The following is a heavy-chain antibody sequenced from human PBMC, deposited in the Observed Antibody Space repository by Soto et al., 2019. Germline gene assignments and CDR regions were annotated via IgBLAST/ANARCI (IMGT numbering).Heavy chain of an antibody. CDR3: ARANAQGNCSGGSCYSGDFDY. CDR1: SGSISSSNW. CDR2: IYHSGST. D-gene: IGHD2-15*01. Sequence: SETLSLTCAVSSGSISSSNWWSWVRQPPGKGLEWIGEIYHSGSTNYNPSLKSRVTISVDKSKNQFSLKLSSVTAADTAVYYCARANAQGNCSGGSCYSGDFDYWGQGTLVTVSS. V-gene: IGHV4-4*02. J-gene: IGHJ4*02.